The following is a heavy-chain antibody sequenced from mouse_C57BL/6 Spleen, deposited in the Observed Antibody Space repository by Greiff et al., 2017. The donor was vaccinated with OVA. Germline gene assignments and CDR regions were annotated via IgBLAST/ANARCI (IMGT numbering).Heavy chain of an antibody. J-gene: IGHJ4*01. V-gene: IGHV8-8*01. Sequence: QVTLKVSGPGILQPSQTLSLTCSFSGFSLSTFGMGVGWIRQPSGKGLEWLAHIWWDDDKYYNPALKSRLTISKDTSENQVFLKIANVDTADTATYYCARPHYYGSSPYYAMDYWGQGTSVTVSS. D-gene: IGHD1-1*01. CDR1: GFSLSTFGMG. CDR3: ARPHYYGSSPYYAMDY. CDR2: IWWDDDK.